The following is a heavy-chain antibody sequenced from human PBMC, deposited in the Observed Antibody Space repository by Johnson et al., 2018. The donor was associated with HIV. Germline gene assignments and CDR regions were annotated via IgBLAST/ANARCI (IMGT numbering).Heavy chain of an antibody. CDR1: GFTFSSYA. CDR3: ARVGAGHISGPDMVFDV. V-gene: IGHV3-30*04. D-gene: IGHD6-19*01. Sequence: QVQLVESGGGVVQPGRSLRLSCAASGFTFSSYAMHWVRQAPGKGLEWVAVISYDGSNKYYADSVTARFTISRDNSKNTLYLQMNSLRAEDTAVYYCARVGAGHISGPDMVFDVWGQGTMVTVSS. J-gene: IGHJ3*01. CDR2: ISYDGSNK.